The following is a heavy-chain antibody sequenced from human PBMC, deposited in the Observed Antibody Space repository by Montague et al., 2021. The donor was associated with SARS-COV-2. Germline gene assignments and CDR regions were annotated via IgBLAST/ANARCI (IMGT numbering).Heavy chain of an antibody. CDR3: ARVGYDSSGYYYVYYYYGMDV. CDR1: GFTFSSYW. J-gene: IGHJ6*02. CDR2: INSDGSST. V-gene: IGHV3-74*01. D-gene: IGHD3-22*01. Sequence: SLRLSCAASGFTFSSYWMHWVRQAPGKGLVWVSCINSDGSSTSYADSAKGRFTISRDNAKNTLYLQMNSLRAEDTAVYYCARVGYDSSGYYYVYYYYGMDVWGQGTTVTVSS.